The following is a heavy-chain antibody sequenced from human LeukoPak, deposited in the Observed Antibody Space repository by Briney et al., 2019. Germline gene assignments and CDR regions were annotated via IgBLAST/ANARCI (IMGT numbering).Heavy chain of an antibody. CDR2: IKFDGNEK. J-gene: IGHJ4*02. V-gene: IGHV3-7*01. CDR1: GFTFSSSA. D-gene: IGHD5-24*01. CDR3: AGLDEAFDN. Sequence: PGGSLRLSCAASGFTFSSSAMNWVRQAPGKGLEWVANIKFDGNEKYYVDSVKGRFTISRDNAKNSLYLQMNSLRAEDTAIYYCAGLDEAFDNWGQGTLVTVSS.